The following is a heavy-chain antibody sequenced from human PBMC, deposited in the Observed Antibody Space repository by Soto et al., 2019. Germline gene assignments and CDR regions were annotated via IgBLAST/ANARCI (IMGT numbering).Heavy chain of an antibody. CDR1: GGSISSSSYY. CDR2: IYHSGGT. D-gene: IGHD2-15*01. V-gene: IGHV4-39*01. CDR3: ARQRLEGDCSGGSCSEYYFDY. Sequence: SETLSLTCTVSGGSISSSSYYWGWIRQPPGKGLEWIGSIYHSGGTYYNPSLKSRVTISVDTSKNQFSLKLSSVTAADTAVYYCARQRLEGDCSGGSCSEYYFDYWGQGTLVTVSS. J-gene: IGHJ4*02.